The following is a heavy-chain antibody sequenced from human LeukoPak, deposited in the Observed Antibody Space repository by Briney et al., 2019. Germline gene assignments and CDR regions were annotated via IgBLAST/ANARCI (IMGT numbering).Heavy chain of an antibody. CDR3: ARAIDGHYFDY. J-gene: IGHJ4*02. D-gene: IGHD2-2*01. Sequence: GGSLRFSCAASGFTFSNYAMHWVRRAPGKGLEWVAVTSYEGSNKYYADSVKGRFTISRDNSKNTLYLQMNSLRAEDTAVYYCARAIDGHYFDYWGQGTLVTVSS. CDR1: GFTFSNYA. CDR2: TSYEGSNK. V-gene: IGHV3-30-3*01.